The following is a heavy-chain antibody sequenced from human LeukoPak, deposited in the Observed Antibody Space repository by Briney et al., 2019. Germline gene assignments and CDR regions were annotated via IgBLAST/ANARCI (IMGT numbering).Heavy chain of an antibody. V-gene: IGHV3-21*04. CDR3: ARVAVAGPTGWFDS. D-gene: IGHD6-19*01. CDR2: ISSTSAYI. CDR1: GFALRSYS. J-gene: IGHJ5*01. Sequence: GGSLRLSCAASGFALRSYSVTWVRQAPGKGLEWASSISSTSAYIYYAESVKGRFSISRDNVDNVVHLQMSSLRNEDTAFYYCARVAVAGPTGWFDSWGQGTLVTVSS.